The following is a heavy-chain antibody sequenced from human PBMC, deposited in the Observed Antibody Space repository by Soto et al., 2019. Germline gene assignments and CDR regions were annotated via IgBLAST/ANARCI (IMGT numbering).Heavy chain of an antibody. CDR3: ARLVAAAGPLNYYSYGMDV. Sequence: EAVKISGKGSGCSVTSYWSILVRQMPVKGLEWMGRIDPSDSYTNYSPSFQGHVTISADKSISTAYLQWSSLKASDTAMYYCARLVAAAGPLNYYSYGMDVWGKGTTVTVPQ. CDR1: GCSVTSYW. D-gene: IGHD6-13*01. V-gene: IGHV5-10-1*01. CDR2: IDPSDSYT. J-gene: IGHJ6*04.